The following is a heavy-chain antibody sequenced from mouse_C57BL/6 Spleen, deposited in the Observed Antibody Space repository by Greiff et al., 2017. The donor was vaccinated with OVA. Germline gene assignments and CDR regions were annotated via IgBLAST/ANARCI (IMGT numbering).Heavy chain of an antibody. Sequence: EVHLVESGPGLVKPSQSLSLTCSVTGYSITSGYYWNWIRQFPGNKLEWMGYISYDGSNNYNPSLKNRISITRDTSKNQFFLKLNSVTTEDTATYYCARSSGYFDYWGQGTTLTVSS. CDR2: ISYDGSN. CDR1: GYSITSGYY. V-gene: IGHV3-6*01. J-gene: IGHJ2*01. CDR3: ARSSGYFDY.